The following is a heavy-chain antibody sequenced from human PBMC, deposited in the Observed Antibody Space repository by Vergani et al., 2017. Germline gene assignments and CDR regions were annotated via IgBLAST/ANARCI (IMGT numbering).Heavy chain of an antibody. CDR2: INPNSGGT. CDR1: GYTFTGYY. V-gene: IGHV1-2*02. CDR3: ARVGCSSTSSLRYYYYYGMDV. D-gene: IGHD2-2*01. Sequence: QVQLVQSGAEVKKPGSSVKVSCKASGYTFTGYYMHWVRQAPGQGLEWMGWINPNSGGTNYAQKFQGRVTMTRDTSSSTAYMELSRLRSDDTAVYYCARVGCSSTSSLRYYYYYGMDVWGQGTTVTVSS. J-gene: IGHJ6*02.